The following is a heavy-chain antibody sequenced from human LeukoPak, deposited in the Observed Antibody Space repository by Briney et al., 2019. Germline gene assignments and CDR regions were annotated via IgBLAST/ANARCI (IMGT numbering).Heavy chain of an antibody. CDR1: GFTFSSYS. V-gene: IGHV3-21*01. CDR2: ISSSSSYI. Sequence: PGGSLRLSCAASGFTFSSYSMNWVRQAPGKGLEWVSSISSSSSYIYYADSVKGRFTISRDNAKNSLYLQMNSLRAEDTAVYYCARASIAVRGGVWYWGQGTLVTVSS. CDR3: ARASIAVRGGVWY. J-gene: IGHJ4*02. D-gene: IGHD6-6*01.